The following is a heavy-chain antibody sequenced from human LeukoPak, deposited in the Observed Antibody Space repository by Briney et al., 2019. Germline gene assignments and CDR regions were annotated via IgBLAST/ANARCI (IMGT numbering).Heavy chain of an antibody. CDR2: TNPSTGGT. V-gene: IGHV1-2*02. CDR3: ARGGAFCSITTCHEFDH. CDR1: GYTFTGSY. J-gene: IGHJ4*02. Sequence: GASVKVSCKTSGYTFTGSYLHWVRQVPGQGLEWMGWTNPSTGGTKSAQQFEGRVTMTRDTSNTTGYLELRSLRLDDTATYYCARGGAFCSITTCHEFDHWGQGTLVTVSS. D-gene: IGHD2-2*01.